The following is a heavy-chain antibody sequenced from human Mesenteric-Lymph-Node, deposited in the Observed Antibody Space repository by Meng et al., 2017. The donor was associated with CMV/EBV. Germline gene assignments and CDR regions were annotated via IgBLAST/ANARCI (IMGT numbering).Heavy chain of an antibody. Sequence: ASVKVPCKLSGYNFRHHGISWLRQAPGHSLEWMGWNTPYNGDTKYEQKVQGRLTMTTDTSTNTGYMDLRSLRSDDTAVYFCATAGPTTMEPFKYWCQGTLVTVSS. CDR3: ATAGPTTMEPFKY. CDR2: NTPYNGDT. D-gene: IGHD1-14*01. J-gene: IGHJ4*02. CDR1: GYNFRHHG. V-gene: IGHV1-18*01.